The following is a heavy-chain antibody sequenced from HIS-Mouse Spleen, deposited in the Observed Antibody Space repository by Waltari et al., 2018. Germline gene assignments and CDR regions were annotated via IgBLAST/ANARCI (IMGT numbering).Heavy chain of an antibody. D-gene: IGHD6-13*01. V-gene: IGHV4-39*07. Sequence: QLQLQESGPGLVKPSETLSLTCTVSGGSISSSSYYWGWIRQPPGKGLGWIGRTYYSGSTYYNPSLKSRVTISVDTSKNQFSLKLSSVTAADTAVYYCAREIPYSSSWYDWYFDLWGRGTLVTVSS. J-gene: IGHJ2*01. CDR1: GGSISSSSYY. CDR3: AREIPYSSSWYDWYFDL. CDR2: TYYSGST.